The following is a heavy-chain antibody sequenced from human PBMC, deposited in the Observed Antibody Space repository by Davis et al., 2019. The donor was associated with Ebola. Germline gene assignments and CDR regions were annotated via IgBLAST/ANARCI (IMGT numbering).Heavy chain of an antibody. CDR3: ARDSRDGYNWGGFDY. J-gene: IGHJ4*02. CDR1: GGASSGNH. V-gene: IGHV4-59*01. D-gene: IGHD5-24*01. CDR2: LYYSGST. Sequence: PGGSLRLSCAVYGGASSGNHWSWIRQPPGKGLEWIGYLYYSGSTNYNPSLKSRVTISVDTSKNQFSLKLSSVTAADTAVYYCARDSRDGYNWGGFDYWGQGTLVTVSS.